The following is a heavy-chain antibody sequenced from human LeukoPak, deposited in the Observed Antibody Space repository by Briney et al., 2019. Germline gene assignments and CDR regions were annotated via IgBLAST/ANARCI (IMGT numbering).Heavy chain of an antibody. Sequence: GESLKISCKGSGYSFSNYYIYWVRQIPGKGLEWMGDMYPGVSEIRYSPSFPGQVTISAHKSIDTAYLQWGRLTASASALYHRASHTGSYYTFDSWGQGTLVTASS. D-gene: IGHD1-26*01. CDR1: GYSFSNYY. V-gene: IGHV5-51*01. CDR2: MYPGVSEI. CDR3: ASHTGSYYTFDS. J-gene: IGHJ4*02.